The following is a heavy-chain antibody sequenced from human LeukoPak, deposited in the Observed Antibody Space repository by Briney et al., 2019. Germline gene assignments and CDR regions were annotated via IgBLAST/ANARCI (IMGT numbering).Heavy chain of an antibody. CDR1: GFTFSSDA. V-gene: IGHV3-30*02. CDR3: AGGPSGYHNN. Sequence: GGSLRLSCAASGFTFSSDAMHWVRHAPGNGLECVAFMRYEGSDKYYANSRNGRPTISTYNCKNTLYLQMNRLRAEDTAVYYCAGGPSGYHNNGGQGTLVTVSS. J-gene: IGHJ4*02. D-gene: IGHD5-12*01. CDR2: MRYEGSDK.